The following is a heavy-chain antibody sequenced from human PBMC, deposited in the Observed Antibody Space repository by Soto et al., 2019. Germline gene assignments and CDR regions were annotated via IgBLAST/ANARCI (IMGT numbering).Heavy chain of an antibody. V-gene: IGHV3-11*01. J-gene: IGHJ5*02. CDR2: ISSSGSTI. CDR1: GFTFSDYY. D-gene: IGHD3-22*01. CDR3: ARAQGRDYDSTFDP. Sequence: QVQLVESGGGLVKPGGSLSLSCAGSGFTFSDYYMSWIRQAPGKGLEWVSYISSSGSTIYYADSVKGRFTISRDNAKNSLYLQMNSLRAEATAVYYCARAQGRDYDSTFDPWGQGTLVTVSS.